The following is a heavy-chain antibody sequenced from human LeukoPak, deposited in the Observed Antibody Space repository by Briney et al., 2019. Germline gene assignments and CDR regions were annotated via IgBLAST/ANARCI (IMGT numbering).Heavy chain of an antibody. Sequence: ASVKVSCKASGYTFTGYYMHWVRQAPGQGLEWMGWINPNSGGTNYAQKFQGRVTMTRDTSISTAYMELSRLRSDDTAVYYCASLPNSGYEREAFVYWGQGTLVTVSS. D-gene: IGHD5-12*01. CDR2: INPNSGGT. V-gene: IGHV1-2*02. J-gene: IGHJ4*02. CDR1: GYTFTGYY. CDR3: ASLPNSGYEREAFVY.